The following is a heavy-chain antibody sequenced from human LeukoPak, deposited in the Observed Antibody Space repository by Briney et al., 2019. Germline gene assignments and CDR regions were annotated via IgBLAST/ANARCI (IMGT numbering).Heavy chain of an antibody. CDR3: ARRLTTGGFFDY. V-gene: IGHV3-11*06. CDR2: ISSSSSSYT. CDR1: GFTFSDYY. Sequence: SGGSLRLSCAASGFTFSDYYMSWIRQAPGKGLEWVSYISSSSSSYTNYADSVKGRFTISRDNAKNSLYLQMNSLRAEDTAVYYCARRLTTGGFFDYWGQGTLVTVSS. J-gene: IGHJ4*02. D-gene: IGHD4-11*01.